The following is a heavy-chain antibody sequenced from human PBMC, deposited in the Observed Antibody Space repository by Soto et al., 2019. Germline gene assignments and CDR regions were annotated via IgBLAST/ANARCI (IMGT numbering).Heavy chain of an antibody. V-gene: IGHV1-69*02. D-gene: IGHD3-10*01. Sequence: SVKVSCKASGGTFSSYTISWVRQAPGQGLEWMGRIIPILGIANYAQKFQGRVTITADKSTSTAYMELSSLRSEDTAVYYCARGSITMVRGVIITGGMDVWGQGTTVTVSS. CDR2: IIPILGIA. J-gene: IGHJ6*02. CDR1: GGTFSSYT. CDR3: ARGSITMVRGVIITGGMDV.